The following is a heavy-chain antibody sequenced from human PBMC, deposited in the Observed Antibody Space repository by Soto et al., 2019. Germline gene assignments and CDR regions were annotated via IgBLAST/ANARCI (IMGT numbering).Heavy chain of an antibody. CDR2: FIPILDMA. CDR3: AITYCRDNSCPRDFDF. Sequence: QVQVVQSGAEVKKPESSVKVSCKPSGGTFNTYTVNWVRLAPGHGLEWMGRFIPILDMANYGQKFQDRVTITADRSTFTAYMELNILTSDDTAVYYCAITYCRDNSCPRDFDFWGPGTRVTVSS. J-gene: IGHJ4*02. D-gene: IGHD2-21*01. CDR1: GGTFNTYT. V-gene: IGHV1-69*02.